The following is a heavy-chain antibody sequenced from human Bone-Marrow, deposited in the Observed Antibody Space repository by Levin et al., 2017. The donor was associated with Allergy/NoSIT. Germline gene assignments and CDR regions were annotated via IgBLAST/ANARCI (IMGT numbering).Heavy chain of an antibody. D-gene: IGHD4-17*01. CDR1: DFTFTNAW. Sequence: GGSLRLSCVASDFTFTNAWMNWVRQTPGKGLEWVGRIKSKIDGGTIEYAASVKDRFIISRDDSKKTLFLQINSLKTEDTAVYYCTTEPDYGDYTNCFESWGQGTLVTVSS. V-gene: IGHV3-15*07. CDR2: IKSKIDGGTI. J-gene: IGHJ5*01. CDR3: TTEPDYGDYTNCFES.